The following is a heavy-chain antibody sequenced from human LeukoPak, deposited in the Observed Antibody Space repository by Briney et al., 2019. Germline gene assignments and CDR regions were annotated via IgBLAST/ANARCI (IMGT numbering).Heavy chain of an antibody. Sequence: PSETLSLTCAVSGGSISSGDYAWSWIRQPPGQDLEWIGYIYHSGSTYYNPSLKSRVTMSVDRSKNQFSLKLSSVTAADTAVYYCARDLQSGGYFDYWGQGTLVTVSS. J-gene: IGHJ4*02. D-gene: IGHD2-8*02. V-gene: IGHV4-30-2*01. CDR1: GGSISSGDYA. CDR3: ARDLQSGGYFDY. CDR2: IYHSGST.